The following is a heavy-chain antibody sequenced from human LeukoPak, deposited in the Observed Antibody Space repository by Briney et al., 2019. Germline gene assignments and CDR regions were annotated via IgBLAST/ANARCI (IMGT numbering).Heavy chain of an antibody. D-gene: IGHD3-16*01. J-gene: IGHJ4*02. CDR2: ISGSGHRT. V-gene: IGHV3-23*01. CDR1: GFTFSDYY. Sequence: GGSLRLSCAASGFTFSDYYMSWIRQAPGKGLEWVSGISGSGHRTYYADSVKGRFTISRDNSKNTLYLQMSSLRAEDTAVYYCAKDWGEYFDYVWGSFTSFDFWGQGTLVTVSS. CDR3: AKDWGEYFDYVWGSFTSFDF.